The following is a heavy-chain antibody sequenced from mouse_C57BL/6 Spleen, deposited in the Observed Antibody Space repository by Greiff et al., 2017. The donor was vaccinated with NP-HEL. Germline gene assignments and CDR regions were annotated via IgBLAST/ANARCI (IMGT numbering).Heavy chain of an antibody. V-gene: IGHV1-15*01. D-gene: IGHD1-1*01. CDR2: IDPETGGT. CDR1: GYTFTDYE. J-gene: IGHJ3*01. Sequence: QVQLQQSGAELVRPGASVTLSCKASGYTFTDYEMHWVKQTPVHGLEWIGAIDPETGGTAYNQKFQGKAILTADKSSSTAYMELRSLTSEDSAVYYCTGVYYYGSSYDWFAYWGQGTLVTVSA. CDR3: TGVYYYGSSYDWFAY.